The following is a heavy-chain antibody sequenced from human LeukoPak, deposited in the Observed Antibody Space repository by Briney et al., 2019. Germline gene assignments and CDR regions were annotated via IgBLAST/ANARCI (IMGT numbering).Heavy chain of an antibody. CDR1: GFTFRNYW. CDR3: ATSRDSSGVD. Sequence: PGGSLRLSCAASGFTFRNYWMSWVRQAPGKGLEWVGNINQDGSEKFYVDSVKGRFTISRDNAKSSLYLQMNSLRAEDTAVYYCATSRDSSGVDWGQGNLVTVSS. CDR2: INQDGSEK. D-gene: IGHD3-22*01. J-gene: IGHJ4*02. V-gene: IGHV3-7*01.